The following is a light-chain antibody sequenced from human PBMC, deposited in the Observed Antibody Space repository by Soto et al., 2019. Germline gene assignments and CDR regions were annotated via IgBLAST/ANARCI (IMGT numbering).Light chain of an antibody. Sequence: SVLTQPPSASGTPGQRVTISCSGSSSNIGSNYVYWYQQLPGTAPKLLIYRNNLRPSGVPDRFSGSKSGTSASLAISGLRSEDEADYYCAAWDDSLSGLWVFGGGTKVTVL. CDR2: RNN. J-gene: IGLJ3*02. V-gene: IGLV1-47*01. CDR1: SSNIGSNY. CDR3: AAWDDSLSGLWV.